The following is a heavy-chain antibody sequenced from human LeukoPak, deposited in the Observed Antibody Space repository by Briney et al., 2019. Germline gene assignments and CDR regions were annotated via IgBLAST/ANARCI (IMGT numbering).Heavy chain of an antibody. CDR2: INPDSGGT. V-gene: IGHV1-2*02. CDR1: GYTFTAYY. D-gene: IGHD3-10*01. Sequence: ASVKVSCKASGYTFTAYYMHWVRQAHPQGLEWMGWINPDSGGTFYAQKFQGRVTMTRDTSISTAYMELSRLRSDDTAVYYCARHAMVRGAQDYWGQGTLVTVSS. CDR3: ARHAMVRGAQDY. J-gene: IGHJ4*02.